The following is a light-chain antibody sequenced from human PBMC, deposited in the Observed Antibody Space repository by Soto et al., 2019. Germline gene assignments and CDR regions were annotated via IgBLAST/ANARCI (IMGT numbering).Light chain of an antibody. CDR2: DAS. J-gene: IGKJ4*01. CDR1: HSAASA. CDR3: QQYRDWPLT. V-gene: IGKV3-15*01. Sequence: EIVLTQSPATLSVSPGERATLSCRASHSAASAFAWYQQKPGQAPRLIIYDASTRATGIPARFSGSGSATEFTLTISSLQSEDFAVYSCQQYRDWPLTFGGGTKVDLK.